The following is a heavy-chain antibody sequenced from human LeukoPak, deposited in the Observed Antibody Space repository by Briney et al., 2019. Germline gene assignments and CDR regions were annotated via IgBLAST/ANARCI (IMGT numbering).Heavy chain of an antibody. CDR2: TYYRSKWYN. D-gene: IGHD5-24*01. Sequence: SQTLSLTCAISGDSVSRKSAAWNWIRQSPSRGLEWLGRTYYRSKWYNDYAESVKSRITINPDTSKNHFSLQLDSVTPEDTAVYYCARTADGILDYWGQGTLVTVSS. J-gene: IGHJ4*02. CDR3: ARTADGILDY. CDR1: GDSVSRKSAA. V-gene: IGHV6-1*01.